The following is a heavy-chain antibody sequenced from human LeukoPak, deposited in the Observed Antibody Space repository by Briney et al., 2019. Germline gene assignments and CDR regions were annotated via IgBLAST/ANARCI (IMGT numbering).Heavy chain of an antibody. CDR2: IYSGDSHT. V-gene: IGHV5-51*01. CDR1: GYSFTYW. D-gene: IGHD6-19*01. Sequence: LGESLKISCKGSGYSFTYWIGWVRQMPGKGLEWMGIIYSGDSHTKYSPSFQGRVTISADKSISTAYLQWSSLEASDTAMYYCARHDSSGWYWDWGQGTLVTVSS. CDR3: ARHDSSGWYWD. J-gene: IGHJ4*02.